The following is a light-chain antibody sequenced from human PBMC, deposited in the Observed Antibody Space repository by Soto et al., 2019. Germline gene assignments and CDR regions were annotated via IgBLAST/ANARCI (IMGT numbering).Light chain of an antibody. V-gene: IGKV4-1*01. CDR1: QSVLYGSNNQNY. CDR2: LAS. J-gene: IGKJ4*01. Sequence: DFVMTQSPDSLAVSLGERATINCKSSQSVLYGSNNQNYLAWYQQKPGQHPSLLINLASTRESGVPDRFSGSGSGTDFNLTISSLQAEDVAVYYCQRYYGIPLTYGGGTRVEIK. CDR3: QRYYGIPLT.